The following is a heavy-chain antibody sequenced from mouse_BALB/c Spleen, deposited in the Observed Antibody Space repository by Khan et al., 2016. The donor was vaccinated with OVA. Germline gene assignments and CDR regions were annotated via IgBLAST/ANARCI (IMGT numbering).Heavy chain of an antibody. J-gene: IGHJ2*01. CDR3: ARDRIDD. Sequence: VQLQQSGAELAKPGASVKMSCKASGYTFTSYWMHWVKQRPGQGLEWIGYINPTSGYTDYNEKFKDKATLSADKSSSTAYMQLSSLTSEDSAVYYGARDRIDDWGQGTTLTVSS. CDR1: GYTFTSYW. V-gene: IGHV1-7*01. CDR2: INPTSGYT.